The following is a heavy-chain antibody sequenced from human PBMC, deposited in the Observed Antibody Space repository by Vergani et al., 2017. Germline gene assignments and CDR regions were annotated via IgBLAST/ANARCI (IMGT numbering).Heavy chain of an antibody. J-gene: IGHJ6*02. D-gene: IGHD2-15*01. CDR2: ISGSGGNT. CDR1: GFTFSSYA. Sequence: EVQLLESGGGLVQPGGSLRLSWGASGFTFSSYAMTWLRQARGKGLEWVSAISGSGGNTFYTDSVRGRFTISRDNSKDTLYLQMNSLRVEDTAIYYCAKARDPNCKGGNCYSYYYGLDLWGQGTTVTVSS. CDR3: AKARDPNCKGGNCYSYYYGLDL. V-gene: IGHV3-23*01.